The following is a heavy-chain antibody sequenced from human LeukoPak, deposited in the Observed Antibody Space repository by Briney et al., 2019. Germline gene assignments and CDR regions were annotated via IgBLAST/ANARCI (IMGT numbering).Heavy chain of an antibody. CDR2: IYYSGST. CDR3: ARGPVTTGFGY. CDR1: GGSISSGDYY. J-gene: IGHJ4*02. Sequence: SQTLSLTCTVSGGSISSGDYYWSWIRQPPGKGLEWIGYIYYSGSTYYNPSLKSRVTISVDTSKNQYSLKLSSVTAADTAVYYCARGPVTTGFGYWGQGTLVTVSS. V-gene: IGHV4-30-4*08. D-gene: IGHD1-1*01.